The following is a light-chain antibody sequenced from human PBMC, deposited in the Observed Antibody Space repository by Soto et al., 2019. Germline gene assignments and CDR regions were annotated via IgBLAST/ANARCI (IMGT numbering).Light chain of an antibody. CDR2: GAT. CDR1: QSASSN. J-gene: IGKJ4*01. V-gene: IGKV3-15*01. Sequence: ETVVSQSPATLSVSPGERATLSCRASQSASSNLAWYQQKPGQAPRLLIYGATTWATGVPARFSGSGSGTEFTLTISSLEPEDSATYYCLQDYSCPLTFGGGAKVDI. CDR3: LQDYSCPLT.